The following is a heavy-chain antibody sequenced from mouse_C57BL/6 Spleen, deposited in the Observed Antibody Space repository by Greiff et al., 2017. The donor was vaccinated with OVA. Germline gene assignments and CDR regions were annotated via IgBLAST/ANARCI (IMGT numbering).Heavy chain of an antibody. CDR3: ARGGLRAMGC. CDR2: ISSGSGTI. Sequence: EVKLMESGGGLVKPGGSLKLSCAASGFTFSDYGMHWVRQAPEKGLEWVAYISSGSGTIYYAATVKGRFTISRDNAKNTLFLQMTSLRSEDTAMYYCARGGLRAMGCWGQGTSVTVSS. J-gene: IGHJ4*01. CDR1: GFTFSDYG. V-gene: IGHV5-17*01.